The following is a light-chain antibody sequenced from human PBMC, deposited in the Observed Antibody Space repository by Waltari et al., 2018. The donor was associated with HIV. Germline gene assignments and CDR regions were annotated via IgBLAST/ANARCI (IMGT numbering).Light chain of an antibody. V-gene: IGKV4-1*01. CDR3: QQYYSIPRT. J-gene: IGKJ1*01. CDR2: WAS. CDR1: QTILYNSNSTNY. Sequence: DIVLTQSPESLPVSLGERATTQFKSSQTILYNSNSTNYLAWYQQKPGQPPNLLIYWASTRESGVPDRFSGRGSGTDFTLTISSLQAEDVAVYYCQQYYSIPRTFGQGTKVEIK.